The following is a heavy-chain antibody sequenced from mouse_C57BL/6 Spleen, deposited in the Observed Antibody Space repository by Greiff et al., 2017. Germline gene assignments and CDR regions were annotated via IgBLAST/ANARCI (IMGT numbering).Heavy chain of an antibody. D-gene: IGHD4-1*01. V-gene: IGHV5-4*01. CDR3: ARDELDY. J-gene: IGHJ2*01. CDR1: GFTFSSYA. Sequence: EVQGVESGGGLVKPGGSLKLSCAASGFTFSSYAMSWVRQTPEKRLEWVATISDGGSYTYYPDNVKGRFTISRDNAKNNLYLQMSHLKSEDTAMYYCARDELDYWGQGTTLTVSS. CDR2: ISDGGSYT.